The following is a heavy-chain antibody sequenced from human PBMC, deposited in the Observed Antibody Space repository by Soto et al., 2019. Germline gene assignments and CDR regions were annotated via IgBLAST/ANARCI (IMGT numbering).Heavy chain of an antibody. CDR1: GDSISSHY. CDR2: GST. V-gene: IGHV4-59*11. D-gene: IGHD3-10*01. CDR3: ARVSTSASGSYYTLDY. J-gene: IGHJ4*02. Sequence: SETLSLTCTVSGDSISSHYWSWIRQPPGKGLEWIGFGSTKYNPSLKSRIGISVDTSKNQFSLNLTSATAADTAVYYCARVSTSASGSYYTLDYWGQGTLVTVSS.